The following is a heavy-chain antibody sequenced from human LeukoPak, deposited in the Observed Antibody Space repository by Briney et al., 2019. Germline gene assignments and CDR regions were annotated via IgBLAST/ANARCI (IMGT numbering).Heavy chain of an antibody. CDR3: ARDRGYYDSSGYYYRYFDY. CDR2: IYTSGST. J-gene: IGHJ4*02. V-gene: IGHV4-4*09. CDR1: GGSISSYC. Sequence: SETLSLTCTVSGGSISSYCWSWIRQPPGKGLEWIGYIYTSGSTNYNPSPKSRVTISVDTSKNQFSLKLSSVTAADTAVYYCARDRGYYDSSGYYYRYFDYWGQGTLVTVSS. D-gene: IGHD3-22*01.